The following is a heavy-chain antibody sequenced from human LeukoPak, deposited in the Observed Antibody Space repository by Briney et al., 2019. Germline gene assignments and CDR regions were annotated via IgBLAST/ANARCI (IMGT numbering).Heavy chain of an antibody. CDR1: GFTFSSYG. Sequence: PGGSLRLSCAASGFTFSSYGMHWVRQAPGKGLEWVAVISHDGSNKYYADSVKGRFTISRDNSKNTLYLQMNSLRAEDTAVYYCAKDRELDDAFDIWGQGTMVTVSS. CDR3: AKDRELDDAFDI. J-gene: IGHJ3*02. D-gene: IGHD6-13*01. CDR2: ISHDGSNK. V-gene: IGHV3-30*18.